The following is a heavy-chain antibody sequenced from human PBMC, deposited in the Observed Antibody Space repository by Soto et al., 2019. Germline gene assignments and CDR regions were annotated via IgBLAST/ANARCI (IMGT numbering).Heavy chain of an antibody. Sequence: GGSLRLSCAASGFTFDDYAMHWVRQAPGKGLEWVSGISWNSGSIGYADSVKGRFTISRDNAKNSLYLQMNSLRAEDTALYYCAKDSGSGSYSARGLDYWGQGTLVTVSS. V-gene: IGHV3-9*01. D-gene: IGHD3-10*01. CDR2: ISWNSGSI. CDR1: GFTFDDYA. CDR3: AKDSGSGSYSARGLDY. J-gene: IGHJ4*02.